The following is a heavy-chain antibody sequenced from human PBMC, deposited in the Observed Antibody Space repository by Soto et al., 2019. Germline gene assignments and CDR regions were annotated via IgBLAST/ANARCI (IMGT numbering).Heavy chain of an antibody. V-gene: IGHV1-18*01. J-gene: IGHJ6*02. CDR3: AREPPLEDCSSTSCYPGMDV. CDR2: ISAYNGNT. Sequence: ASVKVSCKASGYTFTSYGISWVRQAPGQGLEWMGWISAYNGNTNYAQKLQGRVTMTTDTSTSTAYMELRSLRSDDTAVYYCAREPPLEDCSSTSCYPGMDVWGQGTTVTVSS. CDR1: GYTFTSYG. D-gene: IGHD2-2*01.